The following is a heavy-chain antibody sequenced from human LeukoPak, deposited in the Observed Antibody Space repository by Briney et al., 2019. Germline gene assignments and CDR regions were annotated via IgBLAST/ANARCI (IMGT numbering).Heavy chain of an antibody. J-gene: IGHJ4*02. V-gene: IGHV1-2*02. Sequence: GASVKVSCKASGYTFTGYYMHWVRQAPGQGLEWMGWINPNSGGTNYAQKFQGRVTMTRDTSISTAYMELSRLRSDDTAVYYCARDSREYCGGDCPFNYRGQGTLVTVSS. D-gene: IGHD2-21*02. CDR3: ARDSREYCGGDCPFNY. CDR2: INPNSGGT. CDR1: GYTFTGYY.